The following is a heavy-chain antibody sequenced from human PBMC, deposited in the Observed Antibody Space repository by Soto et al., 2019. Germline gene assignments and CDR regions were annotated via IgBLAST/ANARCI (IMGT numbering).Heavy chain of an antibody. J-gene: IGHJ4*02. CDR2: ISAYNGNT. CDR3: AKVNHRFHQIPNFDY. Sequence: ASVKVSCKASGYTFTSYGISWVRQAPGQGLEWMGWISAYNGNTNYAQKLQGRVTMTTDTSTSTAYMELRSLRSDDTAVYYCAKVNHRFHQIPNFDYWGQGNLVTVS. D-gene: IGHD2-21*01. CDR1: GYTFTSYG. V-gene: IGHV1-18*01.